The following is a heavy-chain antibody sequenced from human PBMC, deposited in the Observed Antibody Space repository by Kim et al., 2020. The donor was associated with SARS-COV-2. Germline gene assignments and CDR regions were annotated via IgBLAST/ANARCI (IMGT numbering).Heavy chain of an antibody. D-gene: IGHD6-19*01. J-gene: IGHJ5*02. CDR3: ARGLIAVAAKKGWFDP. V-gene: IGHV4-34*01. Sequence: SETLSLTCAVYGGSFSGYYWSWIRQPPGKGLEWIGEINHSGSTNYNPSLKSRVTISVDTSKNQFSLKLSSVTAADTAVYYCARGLIAVAAKKGWFDPWGQGTLVTVSS. CDR1: GGSFSGYY. CDR2: INHSGST.